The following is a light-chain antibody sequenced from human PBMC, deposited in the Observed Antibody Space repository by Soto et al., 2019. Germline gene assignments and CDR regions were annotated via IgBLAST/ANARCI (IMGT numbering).Light chain of an antibody. J-gene: IGLJ2*01. CDR1: SGSIASNY. CDR2: DDN. V-gene: IGLV6-57*03. CDR3: QSYDSSNQV. Sequence: NFMLTQPHSVSESPGKTVIISCTRSSGSIASNYVQWYQQRPGSAPTTVIYDDNQRPSGVPDRFSGSIDSSSNSASLTISGLKTEDGADYYCQSYDSSNQVFGGGTKLTVL.